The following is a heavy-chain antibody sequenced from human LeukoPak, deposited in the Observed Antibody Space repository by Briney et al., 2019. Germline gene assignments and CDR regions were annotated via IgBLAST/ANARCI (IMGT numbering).Heavy chain of an antibody. Sequence: SETLSLTCAVSGYSISSGYHWGWTRQTPGKGLEWIGSLYAAGNTYYSPSLKSRVTISLDKSKNLFSLDLRSVTAADTAVYYCAREIVRGVPGWWGQGTLVTASS. J-gene: IGHJ4*02. D-gene: IGHD3-10*01. CDR1: GYSISSGYH. V-gene: IGHV4-38-2*02. CDR3: AREIVRGVPGW. CDR2: LYAAGNT.